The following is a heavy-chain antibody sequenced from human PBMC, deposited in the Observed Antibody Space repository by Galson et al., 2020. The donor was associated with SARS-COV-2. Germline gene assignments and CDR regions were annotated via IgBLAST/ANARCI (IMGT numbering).Heavy chain of an antibody. CDR1: GFTFSSYG. V-gene: IGHV3-30*18. CDR3: AKGPWYSSGWYYFDY. CDR2: ISYDGSNK. J-gene: IGHJ4*02. Sequence: LKISCAASGFTFSSYGMHWVRQAPGKGLEWVAVISYDGSNKYYADSVKGRFTISRDNSKNTLYLQMNSLRAEDTAVYYCAKGPWYSSGWYYFDYWGQGTLVTVSS. D-gene: IGHD6-19*01.